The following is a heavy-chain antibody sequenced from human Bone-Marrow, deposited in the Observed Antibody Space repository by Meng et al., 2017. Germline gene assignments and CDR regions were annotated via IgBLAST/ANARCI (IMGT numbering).Heavy chain of an antibody. CDR2: ISGDST. D-gene: IGHD2-15*01. V-gene: IGHV3-38-3*01. CDR3: ARDYPPIVVVVAATITRYNWFDP. J-gene: IGHJ5*02. Sequence: GESLKISCAGSGFTVSSNEMTWVRQAPGKGLEWVSSISGDSTYYTDSGKGRFTISRDNSKNTLHLQMNSLRAEDTAVYYCARDYPPIVVVVAATITRYNWFDPWGQGTLVTVSS. CDR1: GFTVSSNE.